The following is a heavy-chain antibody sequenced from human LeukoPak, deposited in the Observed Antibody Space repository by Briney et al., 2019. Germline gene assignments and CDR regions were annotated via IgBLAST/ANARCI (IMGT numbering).Heavy chain of an antibody. CDR2: IRYDGSNK. CDR3: ARVTTAWGYYSMDV. V-gene: IGHV3-30*02. J-gene: IGHJ6*02. CDR1: GFTFSSYG. D-gene: IGHD4-11*01. Sequence: GGSLRLSCAASGFTFSSYGMHWVRQAPGKGLEWVAFIRYDGSNKYYADSVKGRFTISRDNSKNTLYLQMNSLRAEDTAVYYCARVTTAWGYYSMDVWGQGTTVTVSS.